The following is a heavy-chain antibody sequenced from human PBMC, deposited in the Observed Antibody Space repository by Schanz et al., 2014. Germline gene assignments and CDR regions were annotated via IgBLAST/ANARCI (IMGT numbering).Heavy chain of an antibody. D-gene: IGHD2-21*02. CDR3: VRERTNYGGNSYFFDH. V-gene: IGHV3-11*06. CDR2: ISSRSSHI. J-gene: IGHJ4*02. CDR1: GFTFSDYY. Sequence: QVQLVESGGGLVKPGGSLRLSCAASGFTFSDYYINWIRQAPGKGLEWVSSISSRSSHIYYADSVKGRFTVSRDNAKNSVYLQMNGLRVEDTAVYYCVRERTNYGGNSYFFDHWGQGTLVTVSS.